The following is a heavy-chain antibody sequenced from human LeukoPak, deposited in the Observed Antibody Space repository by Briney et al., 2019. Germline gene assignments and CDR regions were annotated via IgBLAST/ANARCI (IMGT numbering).Heavy chain of an antibody. Sequence: GRSLRLSCAASGFTVSSNYMSCVRQPPGKGLEWVSVIYSGGSTYYADSVKGRFTISRDNSKNTLYLQMNSLRAEDTAVYYCARVPVTTYRWFDPWGQGTLVTVSS. J-gene: IGHJ5*02. CDR2: IYSGGST. V-gene: IGHV3-53*01. CDR1: GFTVSSNY. CDR3: ARVPVTTYRWFDP. D-gene: IGHD4-11*01.